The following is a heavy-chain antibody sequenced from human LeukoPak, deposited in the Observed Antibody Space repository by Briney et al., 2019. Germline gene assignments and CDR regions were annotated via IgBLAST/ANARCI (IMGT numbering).Heavy chain of an antibody. Sequence: GASVKVFCKASGYTFTTYYIHWVRQAPGQGLEWMGIINPTGGSTTYAQKFQRRVTMTRDTSTSTVFMEVNSLRSEDTAVYYCALYSSTWYWGQGTLVTVSS. V-gene: IGHV1-46*01. J-gene: IGHJ4*02. D-gene: IGHD6-13*01. CDR1: GYTFTTYY. CDR3: ALYSSTWY. CDR2: INPTGGST.